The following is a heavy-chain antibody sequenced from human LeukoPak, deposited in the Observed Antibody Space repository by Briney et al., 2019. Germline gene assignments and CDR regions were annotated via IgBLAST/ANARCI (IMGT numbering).Heavy chain of an antibody. CDR3: ARAWLRRKYYYYMDV. V-gene: IGHV1-18*04. Sequence: ASVKVSCKASGYTFSNYGMSWVRQAPGHGVEWMGWISGFNGNTKYSQKSQGRVTMNTDTSTSTAYMEVRSLRSDDTAVYYCARAWLRRKYYYYMDVWGKGTTVTVSS. J-gene: IGHJ6*03. CDR2: ISGFNGNT. CDR1: GYTFSNYG. D-gene: IGHD5-12*01.